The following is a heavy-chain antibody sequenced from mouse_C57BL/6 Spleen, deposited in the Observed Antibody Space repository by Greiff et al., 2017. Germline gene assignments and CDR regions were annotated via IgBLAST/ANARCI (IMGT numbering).Heavy chain of an antibody. Sequence: QVQLQQSGAELVRPGASVKLSCKASGYTFTDYYINWVKQRPGQGLEWIARIYPGSGNTYYNEKFKGKATLTAEKSSSTAYMQLSSLTSEDSAVYFCARSGYGSSPFDYWGQGTTLTVSS. CDR1: GYTFTDYY. CDR3: ARSGYGSSPFDY. V-gene: IGHV1-76*01. J-gene: IGHJ2*01. CDR2: IYPGSGNT. D-gene: IGHD1-1*01.